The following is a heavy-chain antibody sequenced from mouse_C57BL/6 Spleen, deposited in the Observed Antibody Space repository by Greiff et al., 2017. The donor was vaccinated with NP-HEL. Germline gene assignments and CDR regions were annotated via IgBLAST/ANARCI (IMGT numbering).Heavy chain of an antibody. J-gene: IGHJ1*03. V-gene: IGHV1-64*01. CDR1: GYTFTSYW. Sequence: QVQLQQSGAELVKPGASVKLSCKASGYTFTSYWMHWVKQRPGQGLEWIGMIHPNSGSTNYNEKFKSKATLTVDKSSSTAYMQLSSLTSEDSAVYYGARGPVGGYGSSYWYFDVWGTGTTVTVSS. CDR3: ARGPVGGYGSSYWYFDV. CDR2: IHPNSGST. D-gene: IGHD1-1*01.